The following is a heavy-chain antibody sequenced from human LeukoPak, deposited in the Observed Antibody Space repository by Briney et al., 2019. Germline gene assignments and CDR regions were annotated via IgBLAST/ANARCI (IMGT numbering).Heavy chain of an antibody. Sequence: SETLSLTCTVSGGSIISGNYYWSWIRQPAGKGLEWIGRIYTSGSTNYNPSLKSRGTISVDMSKNQFSLKLSSVTAADTAVYYCARVSGSYYASVWGQGILVTVSS. CDR1: GGSIISGNYY. J-gene: IGHJ4*02. V-gene: IGHV4-61*02. CDR3: ARVSGSYYASV. CDR2: IYTSGST. D-gene: IGHD1-26*01.